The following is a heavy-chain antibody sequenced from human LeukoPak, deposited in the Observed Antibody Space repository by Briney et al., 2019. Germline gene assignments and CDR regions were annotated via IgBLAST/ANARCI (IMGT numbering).Heavy chain of an antibody. Sequence: QPGGSLRLSCAASGFTFSSYAMHWVRQAPGKGLEWVAVISYDGSNKYYADSVKGRFTISRDNSKNTLYLQMNSLRAEDTAVYYCARVGYSSGWYNFALDYYYYYMDVWGKGTTVTVSS. CDR1: GFTFSSYA. CDR2: ISYDGSNK. CDR3: ARVGYSSGWYNFALDYYYYYMDV. V-gene: IGHV3-30*04. J-gene: IGHJ6*03. D-gene: IGHD6-19*01.